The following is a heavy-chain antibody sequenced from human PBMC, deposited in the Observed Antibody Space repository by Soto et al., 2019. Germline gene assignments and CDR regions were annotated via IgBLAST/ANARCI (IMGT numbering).Heavy chain of an antibody. J-gene: IGHJ6*02. CDR2: INHSGST. CDR3: ARGERGWRGYYYGMDV. Sequence: PSETLSLTCAVYGGSFSGYYWSWIRQPPGKGLEWIGEINHSGSTNYNPSLKSRVTISVDTSKNQFSLKLSSVTAADTAVYYCARGERGWRGYYYGMDVWGQGTTVTVSS. CDR1: GGSFSGYY. V-gene: IGHV4-34*01. D-gene: IGHD3-3*01.